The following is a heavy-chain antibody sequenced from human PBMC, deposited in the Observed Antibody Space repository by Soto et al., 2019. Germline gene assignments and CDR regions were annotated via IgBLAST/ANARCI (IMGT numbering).Heavy chain of an antibody. CDR2: IIPIFGTA. CDR1: GGTFSSYA. Sequence: QVQLVQSGAEVKKPGSSVKVSCKASGGTFSSYAISWVRQAPGQGLEWMGGIIPIFGTANYAQKFQGGVTITADKSTSTAYMELSSLRSEDTAVYYCAREAVGYCSSTSCYRPGYYYYGMDVWGQGTTVTVSS. J-gene: IGHJ6*02. V-gene: IGHV1-69*06. D-gene: IGHD2-2*01. CDR3: AREAVGYCSSTSCYRPGYYYYGMDV.